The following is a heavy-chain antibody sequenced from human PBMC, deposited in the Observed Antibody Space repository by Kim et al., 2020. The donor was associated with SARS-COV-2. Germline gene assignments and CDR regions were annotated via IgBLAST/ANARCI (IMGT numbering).Heavy chain of an antibody. CDR3: ARDLRGGCDY. V-gene: IGHV1-46*01. CDR1: GYTFISYY. D-gene: IGHD3-16*01. J-gene: IGHJ4*02. CDR2: INPSSGIT. Sequence: ASVKVSCKASGYTFISYYIHWLRQAPGQGLEWMGMINPSSGITAYAQKFQGRVTMTRDTSTNTVYMELSSLRSEDTAVYYCARDLRGGCDYWGQGTLVSVSS.